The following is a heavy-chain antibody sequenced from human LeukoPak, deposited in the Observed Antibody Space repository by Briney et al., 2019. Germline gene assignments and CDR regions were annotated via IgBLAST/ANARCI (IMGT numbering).Heavy chain of an antibody. Sequence: ASVKVSCKASGYTLTSYAMHWVRQAPGQRLEWMGWSNAGNGNTKYSQEFQGRVTITRDTSISTAYMELSRLRSDDTAVYYCARDMTLRDYWGQGTLVTVSS. D-gene: IGHD2-21*02. CDR3: ARDMTLRDY. CDR2: SNAGNGNT. J-gene: IGHJ4*02. CDR1: GYTLTSYA. V-gene: IGHV1-3*02.